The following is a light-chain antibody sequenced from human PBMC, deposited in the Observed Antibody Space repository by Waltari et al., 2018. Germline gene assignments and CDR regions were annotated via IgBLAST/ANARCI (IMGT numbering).Light chain of an antibody. CDR1: ASAVGGYRY. Sequence: QSALTQPPSASGSPGQSVTISCPGTASAVGGYRYVPSCPQHPGKAPKLIIFDLSKRPQGVPARFSGSKSRNTASLTVSGLQAEAEADYYCSSYAGSNNYVFGTGTKVTVL. CDR3: SSYAGSNNYV. J-gene: IGLJ1*01. V-gene: IGLV2-8*01. CDR2: DLS.